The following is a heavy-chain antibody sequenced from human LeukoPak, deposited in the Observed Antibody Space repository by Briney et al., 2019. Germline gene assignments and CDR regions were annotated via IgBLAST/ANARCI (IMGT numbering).Heavy chain of an antibody. CDR2: FDPEDGET. CDR1: GYTLTELS. V-gene: IGHV1-24*01. D-gene: IGHD3-10*01. Sequence: ASVKVSCKVSGYTLTELSMHWVRQAPGKGLEWMGGFDPEDGETIYAQKFQGRVTMTEDTSTDTAYMELSSLRSEDTAVYYCATLPPYYGSGKRLDYWGQGTLVTVSS. CDR3: ATLPPYYGSGKRLDY. J-gene: IGHJ4*02.